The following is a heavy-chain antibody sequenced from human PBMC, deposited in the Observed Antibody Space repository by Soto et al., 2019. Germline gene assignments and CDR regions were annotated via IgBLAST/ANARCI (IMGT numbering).Heavy chain of an antibody. J-gene: IGHJ4*02. CDR3: ARRYCSGGCYFDY. V-gene: IGHV4-30-4*01. D-gene: IGHD2-15*01. CDR2: IYYSGST. Sequence: SETLSLTCTVSGGSISSGDYYWSWIRQPPGKGLEWIGYIYYSGSTYYNPSLKSRVTISVDTSKNQFPLKLSSVTAADTAVYYCARRYCSGGCYFDYWGQGTLVTVSS. CDR1: GGSISSGDYY.